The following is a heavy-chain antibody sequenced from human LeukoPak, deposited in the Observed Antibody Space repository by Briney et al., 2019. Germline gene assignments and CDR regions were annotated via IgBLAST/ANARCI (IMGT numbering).Heavy chain of an antibody. Sequence: GGSLRLSCAASGFTFSSYGMHWVRQAPGKGLEWVAFIRYDGSNKYYADSVKGRFTITRDNSKNTLYLQMNSLRAEDTAVYYCAKERTLYYYYMDVWGKGTTVTVSS. D-gene: IGHD2-2*01. CDR3: AKERTLYYYYMDV. CDR1: GFTFSSYG. J-gene: IGHJ6*03. CDR2: IRYDGSNK. V-gene: IGHV3-30*02.